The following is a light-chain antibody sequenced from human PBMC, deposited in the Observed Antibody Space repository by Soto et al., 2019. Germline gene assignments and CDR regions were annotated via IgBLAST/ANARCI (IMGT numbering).Light chain of an antibody. CDR3: GTWDSSLSAYV. CDR2: ENN. Sequence: QSVLTQPPSVSAAPGQKVTISCSGSSSKIGNNYVSWYQQLPGTAPKLLIYENNKRPSGIPDRFSGSKSGTSATLGITGLQTGDEADYYCGTWDSSLSAYVCGTGTKVTVL. V-gene: IGLV1-51*02. J-gene: IGLJ1*01. CDR1: SSKIGNNY.